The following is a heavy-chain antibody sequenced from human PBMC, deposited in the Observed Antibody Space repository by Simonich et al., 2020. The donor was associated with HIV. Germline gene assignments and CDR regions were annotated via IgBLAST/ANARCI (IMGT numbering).Heavy chain of an antibody. J-gene: IGHJ4*02. CDR3: VRRIAATATHYFDY. V-gene: IGHV4-39*01. CDR1: GGSISSSSYY. D-gene: IGHD6-13*01. Sequence: QLQLQESGPALVKPSETLSLTCTVSGGSISSSSYYWGWFRQPPGKGLEWIGSVYYRGSTYYNPSLKSRVTISVDTSKNQFSLKLSSVTAADTAVYYCVRRIAATATHYFDYWGQGTLVTVSS. CDR2: VYYRGST.